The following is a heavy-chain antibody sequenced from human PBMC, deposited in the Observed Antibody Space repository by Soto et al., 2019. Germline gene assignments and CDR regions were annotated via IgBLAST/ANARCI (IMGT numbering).Heavy chain of an antibody. CDR1: GFTFSSYS. D-gene: IGHD6-25*01. J-gene: IGHJ6*02. CDR3: ARMGSQRYYDYGMDV. Sequence: EVQLVESGGGLVKPGGSLRLSCAASGFTFSSYSMNWVRQAPGKGLEWVSSISSSSSYIYYADSVKGRFTISRDNARNSLYRQMNSLRAEDTAVYYCARMGSQRYYDYGMDVWGQGTTVTVSS. CDR2: ISSSSSYI. V-gene: IGHV3-21*01.